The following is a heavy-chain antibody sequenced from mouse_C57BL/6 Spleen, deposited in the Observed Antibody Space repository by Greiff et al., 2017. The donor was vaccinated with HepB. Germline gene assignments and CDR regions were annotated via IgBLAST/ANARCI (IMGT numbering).Heavy chain of an antibody. CDR3: ARDLLSY. V-gene: IGHV5-4*01. J-gene: IGHJ3*01. CDR1: GFTFSSYA. D-gene: IGHD6-5*01. Sequence: EVKLVESGGGLVKPGGSLKLSCAASGFTFSSYAMSWVRQTPEKRLEWVATISDGGSYIYYPDNVKGRFTISRDNAKNNLYLQMSHLKSEDTAMYYCARDLLSYWGQGTLVTVSA. CDR2: ISDGGSYI.